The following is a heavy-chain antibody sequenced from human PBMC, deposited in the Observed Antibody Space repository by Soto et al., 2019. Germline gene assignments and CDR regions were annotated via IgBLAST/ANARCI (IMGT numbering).Heavy chain of an antibody. J-gene: IGHJ6*02. Sequence: SLRLSCASSGFTFSSYGMHWVRQAPGKGLEWVAVISYDGSNKYYADSVKGRFTISRDNSKNTLYLQMNSLRAEDTAVYYCANXRITIFGVGITALYYYGMDVWGQGTTVTVSS. CDR1: GFTFSSYG. D-gene: IGHD3-3*01. CDR3: ANXRITIFGVGITALYYYGMDV. CDR2: ISYDGSNK. V-gene: IGHV3-30*18.